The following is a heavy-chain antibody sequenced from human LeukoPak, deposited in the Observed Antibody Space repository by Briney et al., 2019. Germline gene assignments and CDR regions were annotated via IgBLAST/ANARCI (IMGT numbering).Heavy chain of an antibody. CDR1: GGTFSSYA. J-gene: IGHJ5*02. V-gene: IGHV1-69*04. D-gene: IGHD6-13*01. CDR3: ARDSIAGTWFDP. CDR2: IIPILGIA. Sequence: SVKVSCKASGGTFSSYAISWVRQAPGQGLEWMGRIIPILGIANYAQKFQGRVTITADKSTSTAYMELSSLRSEDTAVYYCARDSIAGTWFDPWGQGTLVTVSS.